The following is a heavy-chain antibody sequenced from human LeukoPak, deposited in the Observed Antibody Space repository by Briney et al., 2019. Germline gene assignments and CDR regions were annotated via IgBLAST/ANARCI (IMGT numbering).Heavy chain of an antibody. V-gene: IGHV4-39*01. Sequence: SETLSLTCTVSGGSISSSSYYWGWIRQPPGKGLEWIGSIYYSGSTYYNPSLKSRATISVDTSKNQFSLKLSSVTAADTAVYYCARRYFYGSGGYYYYFDYWGQGTLVTVSS. CDR1: GGSISSSSYY. J-gene: IGHJ4*02. D-gene: IGHD3-22*01. CDR2: IYYSGST. CDR3: ARRYFYGSGGYYYYFDY.